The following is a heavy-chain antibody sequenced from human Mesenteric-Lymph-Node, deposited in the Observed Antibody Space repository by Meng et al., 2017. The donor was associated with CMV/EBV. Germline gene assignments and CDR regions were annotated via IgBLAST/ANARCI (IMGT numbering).Heavy chain of an antibody. CDR1: GGTFSSYT. Sequence: QVQLVQSGAEVKKPGSSWKVSCKASGGTFSSYTISWVLQAPGQGLEWMGRIIPILGIANYAQKFQGRVTITADKSTSTAYMELSSLRSEDTAVYYCAGGIAAAGSRWFDTWGQGTLVTVSS. D-gene: IGHD6-13*01. V-gene: IGHV1-69*02. CDR2: IIPILGIA. J-gene: IGHJ5*02. CDR3: AGGIAAAGSRWFDT.